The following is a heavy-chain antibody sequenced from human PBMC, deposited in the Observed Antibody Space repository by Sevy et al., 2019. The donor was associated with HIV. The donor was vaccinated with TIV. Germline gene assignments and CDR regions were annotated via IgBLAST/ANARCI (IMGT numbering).Heavy chain of an antibody. J-gene: IGHJ4*02. D-gene: IGHD6-13*01. CDR1: GGSFSGYY. CDR3: ARVRGQQYQPLYYFDY. V-gene: IGHV4-34*01. CDR2: INHSGST. Sequence: SETLSLTCAVYGGSFSGYYWSWIRQPPGKGLEWIGEINHSGSTNYNPSLKSRVTISVDTSKNQFSLKLSSVTAADTAVYYCARVRGQQYQPLYYFDYWGQGTLVTVSS.